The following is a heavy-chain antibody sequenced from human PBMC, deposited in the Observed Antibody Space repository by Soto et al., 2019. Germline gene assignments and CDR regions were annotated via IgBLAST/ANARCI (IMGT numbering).Heavy chain of an antibody. CDR2: ISAYNGNT. Sequence: GASVKVSCKASGYTFTSYGISWVRQAPGQGLEWMGWISAYNGNTNYAQKLQGRVTMTTDTSTSTAHMELRSLRSDDTAVYYCARDVLLYDFWSGYWVDAFDIWGQGTMVT. CDR1: GYTFTSYG. V-gene: IGHV1-18*01. CDR3: ARDVLLYDFWSGYWVDAFDI. J-gene: IGHJ3*02. D-gene: IGHD3-3*01.